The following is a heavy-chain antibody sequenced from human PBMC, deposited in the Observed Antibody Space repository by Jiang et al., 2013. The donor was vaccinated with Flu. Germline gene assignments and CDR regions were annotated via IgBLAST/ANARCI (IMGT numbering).Heavy chain of an antibody. CDR2: FYYSGST. D-gene: IGHD2-8*01. V-gene: IGHV4-39*01. J-gene: IGHJ3*02. Sequence: LVKPSETLSLTCTVSGGSINRSSFYWGWIRQPPGKGLEWIGSFYYSGSTYDNPSLKSRVTIPVDTSKNQFSLKLTSVTAADTAVYFCARQGYYLPYAFDIWGQGTMVTVSS. CDR3: ARQGYYLPYAFDI. CDR1: GGSINRSSFY.